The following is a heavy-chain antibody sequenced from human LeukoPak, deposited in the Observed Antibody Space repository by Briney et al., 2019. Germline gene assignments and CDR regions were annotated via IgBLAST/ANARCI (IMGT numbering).Heavy chain of an antibody. J-gene: IGHJ5*02. CDR2: IYPGDSDT. V-gene: IGHV5-51*01. CDR1: GYSFTSYW. Sequence: GESLKISCKGSGYSFTSYWIGWVRQMPGKGLEWMGIIYPGDSDTRYSPSFQGQVTISADKSISTAYLQWSSLKASDTAMYYCARQEYCSGGSCYTWFDPWGQGTLVIVSS. D-gene: IGHD2-15*01. CDR3: ARQEYCSGGSCYTWFDP.